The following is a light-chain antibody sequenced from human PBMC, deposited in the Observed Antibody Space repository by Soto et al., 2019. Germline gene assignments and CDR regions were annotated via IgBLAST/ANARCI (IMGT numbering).Light chain of an antibody. J-gene: IGLJ1*01. CDR2: DVS. CDR3: NSYTNSSTPLYV. Sequence: QSVLTQPASVSGSPGQSITLSCTGTSSDVGGYNYVSWYQQHPGKAPKLMIYDVSNRPSGVSNRFSGSKSGNTASLTISGLQAEDEADYYCNSYTNSSTPLYVFGTGTKVTVL. CDR1: SSDVGGYNY. V-gene: IGLV2-14*01.